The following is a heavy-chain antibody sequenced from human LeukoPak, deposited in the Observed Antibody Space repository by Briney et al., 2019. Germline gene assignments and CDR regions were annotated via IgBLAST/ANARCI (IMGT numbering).Heavy chain of an antibody. CDR2: IYYSGST. V-gene: IGHV4-59*01. CDR3: ARGRGLDY. J-gene: IGHJ4*02. CDR1: GGSISSYY. Sequence: PSETLSLTCTVSGGSISSYYWSWIRQPPGKELEWIGYIYYSGSTNYNPSLKSRVTISVDTPKNRFSLKVYSVTAGDTAVYYCARGRGLDYWGQGTLVTVSS.